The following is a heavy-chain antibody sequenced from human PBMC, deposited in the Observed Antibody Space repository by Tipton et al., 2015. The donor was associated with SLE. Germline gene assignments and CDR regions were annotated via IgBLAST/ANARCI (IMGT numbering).Heavy chain of an antibody. CDR2: INHSGSS. CDR1: GGSFSGYY. V-gene: IGHV4-34*01. CDR3: ASQYYDFWSGPSAFDI. D-gene: IGHD3-3*01. Sequence: GLVKPSETLSLTCAVYGGSFSGYYWSWIRQPPGKGLEWIGEINHSGSSNYKASLKSRVTISVDTTKNQFSLKLRSVTAADTAAYYCASQYYDFWSGPSAFDIWGQGTMVTVSS. J-gene: IGHJ3*02.